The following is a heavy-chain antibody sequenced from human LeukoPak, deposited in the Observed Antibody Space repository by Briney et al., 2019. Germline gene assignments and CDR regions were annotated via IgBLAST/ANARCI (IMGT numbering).Heavy chain of an antibody. CDR1: GGTFSSYA. CDR3: ARGIAAANYYYYYMDV. V-gene: IGHV1-69*11. CDR2: IIPILGTA. D-gene: IGHD6-13*01. J-gene: IGHJ6*03. Sequence: SVKVSCKASGGTFSSYAISWVRQAPGQGLEWMGRIIPILGTANYAQKFQGRVTITTDESTSTAYMELSSLRSEDTAVYYCARGIAAANYYYYYMDVWGKGTTVTVSS.